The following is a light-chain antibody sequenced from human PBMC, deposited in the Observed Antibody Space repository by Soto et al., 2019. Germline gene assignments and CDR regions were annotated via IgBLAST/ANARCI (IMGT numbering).Light chain of an antibody. CDR1: QSISNY. J-gene: IGKJ1*01. CDR2: GAS. V-gene: IGKV1-39*01. Sequence: DIPMTQSPSSLSASVGDRVTITCRASQSISNYLNWYQQKPGKAPQLLIYGASSLQSGVPSRFSGSGSGPDFTLTISSLQPEDFATYFCQQSYSTLPWTFGQGTNVEIK. CDR3: QQSYSTLPWT.